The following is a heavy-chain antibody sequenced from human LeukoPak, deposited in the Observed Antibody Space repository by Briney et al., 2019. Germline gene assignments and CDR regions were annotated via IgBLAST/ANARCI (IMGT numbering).Heavy chain of an antibody. CDR2: ISVYSGNT. CDR1: GYTFTTSG. D-gene: IGHD2-2*01. Sequence: VASVKVSCKASGYTFTTSGISWVRQAPGQGLEWMGWISVYSGNTKYAQKLQGRVTMTTDTSTSTAYMEFRSLRSDDTAVYYCPRAGYCSTTSCYEYFYYYYMDAWGKGTPVTVSS. CDR3: PRAGYCSTTSCYEYFYYYYMDA. V-gene: IGHV1-18*01. J-gene: IGHJ6*03.